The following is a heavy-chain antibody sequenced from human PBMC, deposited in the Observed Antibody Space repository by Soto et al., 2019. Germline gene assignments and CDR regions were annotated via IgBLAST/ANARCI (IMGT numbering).Heavy chain of an antibody. CDR3: SRKLPPYRREPTAYDY. D-gene: IGHD3-16*02. J-gene: IGHJ4*02. V-gene: IGHV3-48*03. CDR1: GFTFSSYE. CDR2: ISSSGSTI. Sequence: GGYLRLSCAASGFTFSSYEMNWVRQAPGKGLEWVSYISSSGSTIYYADSVKGRFTISRDNAKNSLYLQMNSLRAEDTAVYYCSRKLPPYRREPTAYDYWGEGTLVTVYS.